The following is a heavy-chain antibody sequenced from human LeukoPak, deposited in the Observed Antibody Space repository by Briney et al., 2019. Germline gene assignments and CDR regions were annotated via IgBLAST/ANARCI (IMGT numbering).Heavy chain of an antibody. J-gene: IGHJ3*02. CDR2: IYYSGST. CDR1: GYSISSGYY. D-gene: IGHD3-16*01. Sequence: KPSETLSHNCAVSGYSISSGYYWCWIRQPPGKGLAWIGYIYYSGSTNYNPSLKSRVTISVDTCKNQFSLKLSSVTAADTAVYYCARTGYDYVWGSSKDAFDIWGQGTMVTVSS. V-gene: IGHV4-61*01. CDR3: ARTGYDYVWGSSKDAFDI.